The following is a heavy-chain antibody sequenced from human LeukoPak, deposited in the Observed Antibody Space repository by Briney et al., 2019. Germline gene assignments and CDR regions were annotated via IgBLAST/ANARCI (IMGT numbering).Heavy chain of an antibody. D-gene: IGHD2-2*01. J-gene: IGHJ6*02. CDR3: ARDAYCSSTSYHRDYYYYGMDV. Sequence: SETLSLTCTVSGGSISSGGYYWSWIRQHPGKGLEWIGYIYYSGSTYYNPSLKSRVTISVDTSKNQFSLKLSSVTAADTAVYYCARDAYCSSTSYHRDYYYYGMDVWGQGTTVTVSS. V-gene: IGHV4-31*03. CDR1: GGSISSGGYY. CDR2: IYYSGST.